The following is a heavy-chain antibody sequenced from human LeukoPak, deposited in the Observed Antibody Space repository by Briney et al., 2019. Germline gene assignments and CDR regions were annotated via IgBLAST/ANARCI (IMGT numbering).Heavy chain of an antibody. CDR2: INHSGST. D-gene: IGHD3-22*01. CDR3: ARVVVVVMGRPFDAFDI. V-gene: IGHV4-34*01. Sequence: PSETLSLTCAVYGGSFSGYYWSWIRQPPGKGLEWIGEINHSGSTNYNPSLKSRVTISVDTSKNQFSLKLSSVTAADTAVYYCARVVVVVMGRPFDAFDIWGQGTMVTVSS. CDR1: GGSFSGYY. J-gene: IGHJ3*02.